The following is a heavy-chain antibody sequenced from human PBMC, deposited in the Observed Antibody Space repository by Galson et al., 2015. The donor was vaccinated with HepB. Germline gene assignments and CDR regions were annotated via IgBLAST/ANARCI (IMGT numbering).Heavy chain of an antibody. CDR1: GGSISSISYS. Sequence: LSLTCTVSGGSISSISYSWGWVRQPPGKGLEWIGTIYYSGDTYYNPSLKSRVTISIDTSKNRFSLRLTSVSAADTAIYYCARHVGGHTTPFNYWGQGTLVTVSS. D-gene: IGHD3-16*01. CDR2: IYYSGDT. CDR3: ARHVGGHTTPFNY. V-gene: IGHV4-39*01. J-gene: IGHJ4*02.